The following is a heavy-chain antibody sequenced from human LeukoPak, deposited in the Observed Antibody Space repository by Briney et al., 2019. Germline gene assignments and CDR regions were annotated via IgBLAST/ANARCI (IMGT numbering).Heavy chain of an antibody. J-gene: IGHJ4*02. CDR1: GYTFTDYA. D-gene: IGHD3-10*01. CDR3: ARELWPFYFDY. V-gene: IGHV1-3*01. CDR2: INAGNGNT. Sequence: ASVKVSCKAPGYTFTDYAMHWVRQAPGQRLEWMGWINAGNGNTKYSQKFQGRVTITRDTSASTAYMELSSLKTEDTAVYYCARELWPFYFDYWGQGTLVTVSS.